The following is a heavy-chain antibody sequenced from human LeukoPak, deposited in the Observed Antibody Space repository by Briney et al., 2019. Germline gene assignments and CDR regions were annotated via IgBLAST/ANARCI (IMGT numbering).Heavy chain of an antibody. V-gene: IGHV1-69*13. Sequence: SVKVSCKASGGTFSSYAISWVRQAPGQGLEWMGGIIPIFGTANYAQKFQGRVTITADESMSTAYMELSSLRSEDTAVYYCARVGGRWLQLAYFDYWGQGTLVTVSS. CDR1: GGTFSSYA. J-gene: IGHJ4*02. D-gene: IGHD5-24*01. CDR3: ARVGGRWLQLAYFDY. CDR2: IIPIFGTA.